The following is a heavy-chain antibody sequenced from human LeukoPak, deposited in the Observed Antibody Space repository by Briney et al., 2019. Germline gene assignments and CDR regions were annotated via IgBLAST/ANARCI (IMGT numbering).Heavy chain of an antibody. CDR3: ARLGDFWSGSPSGSYYYGMDV. D-gene: IGHD3-3*01. CDR1: GYSFTSYW. CDR2: IYPGDSDT. J-gene: IGHJ6*02. V-gene: IGHV5-51*01. Sequence: GESLKISCKGSGYSFTSYWIGWVRQMPGKGLEWMGIIYPGDSDTRYSPSFQGQVTISADKSISTAYLQWSSLKVSDTVMYYCARLGDFWSGSPSGSYYYGMDVWGQGTTVTVSS.